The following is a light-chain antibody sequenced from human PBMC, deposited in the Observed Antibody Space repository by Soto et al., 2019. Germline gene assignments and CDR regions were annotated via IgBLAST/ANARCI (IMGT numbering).Light chain of an antibody. CDR1: SSDIGGYNS. J-gene: IGLJ2*01. CDR2: EVS. V-gene: IGLV2-8*01. Sequence: QSVLTQPPSASGSPGQSVTISCTGTSSDIGGYNSVSWYQQYPGKAPKLMIYEVSKRPSGVPDRFSASKSDNTASLTVSGLQAEDVAEYYCSSYAGSKNLIFGGGTKLTVL. CDR3: SSYAGSKNLI.